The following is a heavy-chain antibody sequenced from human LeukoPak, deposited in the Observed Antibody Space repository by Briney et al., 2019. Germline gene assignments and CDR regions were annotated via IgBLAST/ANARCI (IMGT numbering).Heavy chain of an antibody. Sequence: GASVKVSCKASGYTFTGYYMHWVRQAPGQGLEWMGWINPNSGGTNYAQKFQGRVTITADESTSTAYMELSSLRSEDTAVYYCAREGPDTALDYWGQGTLVTVSS. CDR3: AREGPDTALDY. J-gene: IGHJ4*02. CDR2: INPNSGGT. D-gene: IGHD3-9*01. V-gene: IGHV1-2*02. CDR1: GYTFTGYY.